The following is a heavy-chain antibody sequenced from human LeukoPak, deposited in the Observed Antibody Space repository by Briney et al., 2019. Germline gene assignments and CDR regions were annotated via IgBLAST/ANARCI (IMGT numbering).Heavy chain of an antibody. CDR2: IVPILGIA. Sequence: SVKVSCKASGGTFSSYAISWVRQAPGQGLEWMGRIVPILGIANYAQKFQGRVTITADKSTSTAYMELSSLRSEDTAVYYCARGISVVVPAAIGWFDPWGQGTLVTVSS. J-gene: IGHJ5*02. D-gene: IGHD2-2*02. V-gene: IGHV1-69*04. CDR1: GGTFSSYA. CDR3: ARGISVVVPAAIGWFDP.